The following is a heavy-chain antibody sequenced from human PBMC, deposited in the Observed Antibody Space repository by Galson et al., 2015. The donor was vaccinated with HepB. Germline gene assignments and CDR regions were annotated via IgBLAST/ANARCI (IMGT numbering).Heavy chain of an antibody. CDR2: ISGSGGST. V-gene: IGHV3-23*01. CDR1: GFTFSSYA. Sequence: SLRLSCAASGFTFSSYALSWVRQAPGKGLEWVSGISGSGGSTFYADSVKGRFTISRDNSQNTLYLLLDNLRAEDTAVYYCAKERDWNPGNWFDPWGQGTLVTVSS. D-gene: IGHD1-1*01. CDR3: AKERDWNPGNWFDP. J-gene: IGHJ5*02.